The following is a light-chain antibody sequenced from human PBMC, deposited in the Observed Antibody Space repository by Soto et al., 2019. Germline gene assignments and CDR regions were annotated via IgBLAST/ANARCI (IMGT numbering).Light chain of an antibody. V-gene: IGKV1-5*03. CDR2: KAI. CDR3: QRYNDFQYV. J-gene: IGKJ2*01. CDR1: QSISNW. Sequence: DIQMTQSPFTLSASVGDRVTITCRASQSISNWLAWYQQKPGKAPKLLIYKAINLQSGVPSRFSGSGSGTEFSLTISGLQPDDFATYYCQRYNDFQYVFGQGTKL.